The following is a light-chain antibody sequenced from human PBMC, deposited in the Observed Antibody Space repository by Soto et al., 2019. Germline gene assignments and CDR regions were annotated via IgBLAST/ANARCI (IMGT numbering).Light chain of an antibody. CDR2: GAS. Sequence: EVVMTQSPATLSVSPGETATLSCRASQRVRTNLAWYQQKPGQSPRLLILGASTRTTGVPARFSGSGSGTEFTLIIDSLQPEDAAVYYCQQYYNWPPLTFGGGTKVEIK. J-gene: IGKJ4*01. V-gene: IGKV3-15*01. CDR1: QRVRTN. CDR3: QQYYNWPPLT.